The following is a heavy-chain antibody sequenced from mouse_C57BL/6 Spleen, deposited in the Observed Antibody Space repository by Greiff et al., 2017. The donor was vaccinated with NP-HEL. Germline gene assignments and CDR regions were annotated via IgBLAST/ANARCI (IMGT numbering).Heavy chain of an antibody. CDR1: GYTFTSYD. Sequence: QVQLKQSGPELVKPGASVKLSCKASGYTFTSYDINWVKQRPGQGLEWIGWIYPRDGSTKYNEKFKGKATLTVDTSSSTAYMELHSLTSEDSAVYFCAREGFYYASKGDYFDYWGQGTTLTVSS. V-gene: IGHV1-85*01. CDR3: AREGFYYASKGDYFDY. CDR2: IYPRDGST. J-gene: IGHJ2*01. D-gene: IGHD1-1*01.